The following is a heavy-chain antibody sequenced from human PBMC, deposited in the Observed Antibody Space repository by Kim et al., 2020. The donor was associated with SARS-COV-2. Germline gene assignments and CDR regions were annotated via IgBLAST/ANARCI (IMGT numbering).Heavy chain of an antibody. J-gene: IGHJ5*02. CDR3: ARAFAGSSWYNWFDP. D-gene: IGHD6-13*01. Sequence: PSLKSRVTISVDTSKNQFSLRLSSVTAADTAVYYCARAFAGSSWYNWFDPWGQGTLVTVSS. V-gene: IGHV4-34*01.